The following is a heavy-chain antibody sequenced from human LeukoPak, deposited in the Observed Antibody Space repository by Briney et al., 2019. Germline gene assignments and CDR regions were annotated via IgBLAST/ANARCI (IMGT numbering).Heavy chain of an antibody. V-gene: IGHV3-66*01. D-gene: IGHD4-11*01. CDR3: SRDPAMTSGYGMDV. Sequence: GGSLRLSCAASRFTVSSSFMSWVRQAPGKGLEWVSVIYTGGSTYYADSVKGRFTISRDDSKNMVYLQMNSLRAEDTAVYFCSRDPAMTSGYGMDVWGQGATVTVSS. CDR1: RFTVSSSF. CDR2: IYTGGST. J-gene: IGHJ6*02.